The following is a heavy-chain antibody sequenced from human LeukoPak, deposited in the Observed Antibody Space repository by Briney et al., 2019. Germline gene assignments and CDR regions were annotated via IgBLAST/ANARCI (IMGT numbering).Heavy chain of an antibody. D-gene: IGHD3-16*02. CDR3: ARDYRGFTPGWFDD. J-gene: IGHJ4*02. V-gene: IGHV4-59*01. CDR2: VYDIDST. Sequence: SETLSLTCTVSGASISNYYWSWLRQPPGKGLEWIGYVYDIDSTNYNPSLMRRVTISVDTSRNQFSLKLRSVTAADTAVYFCARDYRGFTPGWFDDWGQGTLVTVSS. CDR1: GASISNYY.